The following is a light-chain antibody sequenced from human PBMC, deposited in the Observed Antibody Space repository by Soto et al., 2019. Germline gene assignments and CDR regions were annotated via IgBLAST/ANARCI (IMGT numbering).Light chain of an antibody. CDR1: GSDVGAYNL. J-gene: IGLJ1*01. CDR3: CSYSDTAAYL. CDR2: EVN. V-gene: IGLV2-23*02. Sequence: QSVLTQPASVSGSPGQSITISCAGTGSDVGAYNLISWYQQHPGKAPKLIICEVNTRPSGISNRFSGSKSGDTASPTLSGPQAEDAADQFWCSYSDTAAYLLGTRTKGT.